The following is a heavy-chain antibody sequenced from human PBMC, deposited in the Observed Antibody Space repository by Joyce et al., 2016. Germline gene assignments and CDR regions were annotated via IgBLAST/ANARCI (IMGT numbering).Heavy chain of an antibody. CDR2: INQKGDTK. CDR1: GFTFNSYA. J-gene: IGHJ4*03. Sequence: EAHLVESGGGFVQPVGSLSLSCVVSGFTFNSYAMNWVRQAPGRGLGWGSFINQKGDTKYYADSVKGRFTISRDSAENSVYLQMDNLRADDSGVYFCVRDRVGGSLDMWGQGTLVTV. D-gene: IGHD4-23*01. V-gene: IGHV3-48*01. CDR3: VRDRVGGSLDM.